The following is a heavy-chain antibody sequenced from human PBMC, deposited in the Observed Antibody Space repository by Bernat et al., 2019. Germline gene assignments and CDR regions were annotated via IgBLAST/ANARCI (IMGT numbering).Heavy chain of an antibody. CDR1: GGSFSGYY. Sequence: QVQLQQWGAGLLKPSETLSLTCAVYGGSFSGYYWSWIRQPPGKGLEWIGEINHSGSTNYNPSIKSRVTISVDTTKNQFSLKLSSVTAADTAVYYWARWGVRGIRYMTTVTFLDYWGQGTLVTVSS. D-gene: IGHD4-17*01. CDR2: INHSGST. V-gene: IGHV4-34*01. J-gene: IGHJ4*02. CDR3: ARWGVRGIRYMTTVTFLDY.